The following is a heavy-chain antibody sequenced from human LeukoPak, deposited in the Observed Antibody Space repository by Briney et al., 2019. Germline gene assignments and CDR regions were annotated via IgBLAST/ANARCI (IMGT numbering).Heavy chain of an antibody. V-gene: IGHV3-23*01. Sequence: GRSLRLSCATSGFTFNNYGMHWVRQAPGKGLEWVSAISGSGGSTYYADSVKGRFTISRDNSKNTLYLQMNSLRAEDTAVYYCAKTGDIVVVPAAYYYYYGMDVWGQGTTVTVSS. J-gene: IGHJ6*02. CDR3: AKTGDIVVVPAAYYYYYGMDV. CDR2: ISGSGGST. D-gene: IGHD2-2*01. CDR1: GFTFNNYG.